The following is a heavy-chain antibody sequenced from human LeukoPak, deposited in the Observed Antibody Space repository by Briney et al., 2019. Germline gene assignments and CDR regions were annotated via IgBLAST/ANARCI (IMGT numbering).Heavy chain of an antibody. J-gene: IGHJ4*02. CDR2: IIPIFGTA. CDR1: GGTLSSYA. V-gene: IGHV1-69*13. Sequence: ASVKVSCKASGGTLSSYAISWVRQAPGQGLEWMGGIIPIFGTANYAQKFQGRVTITADESTSTAYMELSSLRSEDTAVYYCARSKLRYDILTGFDYWGQGTLVTVSS. D-gene: IGHD3-9*01. CDR3: ARSKLRYDILTGFDY.